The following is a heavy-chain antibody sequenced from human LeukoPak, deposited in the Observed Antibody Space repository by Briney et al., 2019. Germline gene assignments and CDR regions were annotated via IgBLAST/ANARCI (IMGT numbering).Heavy chain of an antibody. D-gene: IGHD3-22*01. V-gene: IGHV1-18*01. J-gene: IGHJ3*02. CDR3: ADDLTYDSSGYWGAFDN. Sequence: ASVKVSCKASGYTFTSYGISWVRQAPGQGLEWMGWISAYNGNTNYAQKLQGRVTMTTDTSTSTAYMELRSLRSDDTAVYYCADDLTYDSSGYWGAFDNWGQGTMVTVSS. CDR1: GYTFTSYG. CDR2: ISAYNGNT.